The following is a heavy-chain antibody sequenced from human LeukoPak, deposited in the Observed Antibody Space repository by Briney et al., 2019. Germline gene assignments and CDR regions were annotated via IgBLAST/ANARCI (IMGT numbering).Heavy chain of an antibody. V-gene: IGHV4-30-4*08. D-gene: IGHD3-10*01. Sequence: SQTLSLTCTVSGDSISSGDYYWSWIRQPPGKGLEWIGEINHSGSTNYNPSLKSRVTISVDTSKNQFSLKLSSVTAADTAVYYCARRVYLWFGRFDYWGQGTLVTVSS. CDR2: INHSGST. J-gene: IGHJ4*02. CDR3: ARRVYLWFGRFDY. CDR1: GDSISSGDYY.